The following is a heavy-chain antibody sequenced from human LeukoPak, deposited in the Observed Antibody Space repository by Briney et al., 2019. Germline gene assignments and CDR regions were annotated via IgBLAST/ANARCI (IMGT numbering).Heavy chain of an antibody. CDR2: VNSDGSST. D-gene: IGHD3-10*01. V-gene: IGHV3-74*01. CDR1: GLTFSSYW. CDR3: AREGWFGELLMFG. J-gene: IGHJ4*02. Sequence: GGSLRLSCAASGLTFSSYWMHWVRQAPRKGLVWVSRVNSDGSSTNYADSVKGRFTISRANAKNTLYLQMNSLRAEDTAVYYCAREGWFGELLMFGWGQGTLVTVSS.